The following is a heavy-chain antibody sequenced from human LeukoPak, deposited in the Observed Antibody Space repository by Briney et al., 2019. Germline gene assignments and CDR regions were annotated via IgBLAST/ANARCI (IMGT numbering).Heavy chain of an antibody. CDR2: IKSDGST. D-gene: IGHD3-22*01. CDR1: GFTFSSYW. J-gene: IGHJ1*01. CDR3: ARAPSEIGGYYPEYFRH. V-gene: IGHV3-74*01. Sequence: GGSLRLSCAASGFTFSSYWMHRVRHAPGKGLVWVSRIKSDGSTRYADSVKGRFTVSRDNAKNTVSLQMNSLRAEDTGVYYCARAPSEIGGYYPEYFRHWGQGTLVIVSS.